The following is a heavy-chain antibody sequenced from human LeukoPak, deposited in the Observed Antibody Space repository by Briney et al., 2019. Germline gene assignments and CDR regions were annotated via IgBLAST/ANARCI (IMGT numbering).Heavy chain of an antibody. D-gene: IGHD3-22*01. V-gene: IGHV4-34*01. CDR3: ARGPAYYYDSSGYFAFDY. Sequence: SETLSLTCAVYGGSFSGYYWSWIRQPPGKGLEWIGEINHSGSTNYNPSLKSRVTISVATSKHQFYLKLSSVTAADTAVYYCARGPAYYYDSSGYFAFDYWDQGTLVTVSS. CDR1: GGSFSGYY. J-gene: IGHJ4*02. CDR2: INHSGST.